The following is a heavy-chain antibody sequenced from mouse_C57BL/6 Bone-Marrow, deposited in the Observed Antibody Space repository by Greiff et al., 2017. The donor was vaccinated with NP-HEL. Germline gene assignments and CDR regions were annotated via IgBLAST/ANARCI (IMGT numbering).Heavy chain of an antibody. J-gene: IGHJ4*01. CDR2: INPSNGGT. Sequence: VQLQQSGTELVKPGASVKLSCKASGYTFTSYWMHWVKQRPGQGLEWIGNINPSNGGTNYNEKFKSKATLTVDKSSSTAYMQLSSLTSEDSAVYYCANSYYSNYGAMDYWGQGTSVTVSS. D-gene: IGHD2-5*01. CDR1: GYTFTSYW. V-gene: IGHV1-53*01. CDR3: ANSYYSNYGAMDY.